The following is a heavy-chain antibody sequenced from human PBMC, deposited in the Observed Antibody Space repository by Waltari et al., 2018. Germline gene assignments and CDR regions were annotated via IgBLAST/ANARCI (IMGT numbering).Heavy chain of an antibody. CDR2: IYYSGST. V-gene: IGHV4-31*03. Sequence: QVQLQESGPGLVKPSQTLSITCTVSGGSISSGGYYWSWIRQHPGKGLEWIGYIYYSGSTYYNPSLKSRVTISVDTSKNQFSLKLSSVTAADTAVYYCARRGGGSGSYFDGGFDYWGQGTLVTVSS. D-gene: IGHD1-26*01. CDR3: ARRGGGSGSYFDGGFDY. J-gene: IGHJ4*02. CDR1: GGSISSGGYY.